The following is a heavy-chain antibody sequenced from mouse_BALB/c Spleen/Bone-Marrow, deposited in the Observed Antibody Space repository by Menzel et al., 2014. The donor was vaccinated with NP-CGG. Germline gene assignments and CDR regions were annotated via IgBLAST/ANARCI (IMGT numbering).Heavy chain of an antibody. D-gene: IGHD2-3*01. CDR3: SRLGYYGGFAY. CDR2: INPDSNTI. CDR1: GFDFSRYW. J-gene: IGHJ3*01. V-gene: IGHV4-1*02. Sequence: EVQLVESGGGLAQPGGSLKLSCAASGFDFSRYWMSWVRQAPGKGLEWIGEINPDSNTINYTPSLKDKFIISRDNAKNTLYLQMSKVRSEDTALYYCSRLGYYGGFAYWGQGTLVTVSA.